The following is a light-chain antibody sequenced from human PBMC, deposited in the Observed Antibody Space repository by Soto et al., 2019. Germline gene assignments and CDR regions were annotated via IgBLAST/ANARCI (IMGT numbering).Light chain of an antibody. V-gene: IGKV4-1*01. J-gene: IGKJ4*01. CDR1: QSVLYSSDNKNY. Sequence: DIVMTQSPDSLAVSLGERATINCKSSQSVLYSSDNKNYFAWYQQKSGQPPKLLISWASTRESVVPDRFSGRGSGTDFTLTISSLQAEDVTVYYCQHFYSSPFTFGGGTKVEIK. CDR2: WAS. CDR3: QHFYSSPFT.